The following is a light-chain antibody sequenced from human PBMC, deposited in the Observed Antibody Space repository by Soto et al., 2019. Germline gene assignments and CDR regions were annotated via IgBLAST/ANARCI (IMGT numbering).Light chain of an antibody. Sequence: LTQPASVSGSPGQSITLSCTGTSSDIGSYNLVSWYQQHPGKAPKLMIYEGSKRPSGVSNRFSGCKSGNTASLTISGLQADDKADYYCCSFAGSNTFVFGPGTKVTVL. CDR2: EGS. CDR1: SSDIGSYNL. CDR3: CSFAGSNTFV. V-gene: IGLV2-23*03. J-gene: IGLJ1*01.